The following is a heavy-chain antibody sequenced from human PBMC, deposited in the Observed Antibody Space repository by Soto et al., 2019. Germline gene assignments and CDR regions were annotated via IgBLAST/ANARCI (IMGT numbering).Heavy chain of an antibody. V-gene: IGHV1-69*13. J-gene: IGHJ6*01. CDR2: IIPIFGTA. CDR1: GGTFSSYA. Sequence: SVKVSCKASGGTFSSYAISWVRQAPGQGLEWMGGIIPIFGTANYAQKFQGRVTITADESTSTAYMELSSLRSEDTAVYYCARDYWFGENYYGMDAWGQGTTVTVSS. D-gene: IGHD3-10*01. CDR3: ARDYWFGENYYGMDA.